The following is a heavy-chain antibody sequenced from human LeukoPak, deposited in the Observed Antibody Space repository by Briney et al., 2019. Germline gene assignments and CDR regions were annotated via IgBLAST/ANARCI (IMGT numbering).Heavy chain of an antibody. V-gene: IGHV1-2*02. CDR3: ARRPVYDFWSGSPRAFDI. Sequence: GASVKVSCKASGYTFTGYYMHWVRQAPGQGLEWMGWINPNSGGTNYAQKFQGRVTMTRDTSTSTVYMELSSLRSEDTAVHYCARRPVYDFWSGSPRAFDIWGQGTMVTVSS. D-gene: IGHD3-3*01. J-gene: IGHJ3*02. CDR2: INPNSGGT. CDR1: GYTFTGYY.